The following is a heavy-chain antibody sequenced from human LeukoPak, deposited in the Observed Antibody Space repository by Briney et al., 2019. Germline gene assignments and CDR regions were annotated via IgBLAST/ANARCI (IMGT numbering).Heavy chain of an antibody. Sequence: PSETLSLTCTVSGVSISSYYWSWIRQPPGKGLEWIGYIYYSGSTNYNPSLKSRVTISVDTSKNQFSLKLSSVTAADTAVYYCARGRAAPARRSYYFDYWGQGTLVTVSS. D-gene: IGHD6-6*01. J-gene: IGHJ4*02. CDR3: ARGRAAPARRSYYFDY. CDR1: GVSISSYY. CDR2: IYYSGST. V-gene: IGHV4-59*01.